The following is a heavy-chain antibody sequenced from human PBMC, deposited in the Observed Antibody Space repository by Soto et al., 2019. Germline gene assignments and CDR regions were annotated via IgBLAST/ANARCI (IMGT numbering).Heavy chain of an antibody. V-gene: IGHV5-51*01. D-gene: IGHD4-4*01. J-gene: IGHJ6*03. CDR3: ARHVATVEVYYYYYKDV. CDR1: GYSFTSYW. CDR2: IYPGDSDT. Sequence: PGESLKISCKGSGYSFTSYWIGWVRQMPGKGLEWMGIIYPGDSDTRYSPSFQGQVTISADKSISTAYLQWSSLKASDTAMYYCARHVATVEVYYYYYKDVWGKGTTVTVSS.